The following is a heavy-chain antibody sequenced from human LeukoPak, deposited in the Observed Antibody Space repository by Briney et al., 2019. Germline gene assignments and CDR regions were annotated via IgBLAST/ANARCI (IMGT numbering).Heavy chain of an antibody. D-gene: IGHD6-13*01. J-gene: IGHJ6*02. CDR3: TSGTAAAGGHYYYYGMDV. CDR1: GFTFSGSA. Sequence: PGGSLRLSCAASGFTFSGSAMHWVRQASGKGLEWVGRIRSKANSYATAYAASVKGRFTISRDDSKNTAYLQMNSLKTEDTAVYYCTSGTAAAGGHYYYYGMDVWGQGTTVTVSS. CDR2: IRSKANSYAT. V-gene: IGHV3-73*01.